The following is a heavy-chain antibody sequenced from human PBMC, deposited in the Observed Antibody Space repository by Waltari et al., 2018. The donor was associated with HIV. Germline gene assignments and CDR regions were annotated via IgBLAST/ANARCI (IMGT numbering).Heavy chain of an antibody. CDR3: ARGYCSSRACYTGSWFDP. J-gene: IGHJ5*02. CDR2: VYYSGST. D-gene: IGHD2-8*01. CDR1: GGSISSNSYY. V-gene: IGHV4-39*02. Sequence: GLVKPSETVSLICTVSGGSISSNSYYWGWIRQPPGKGLEWIGSVYYSGSTYYNPSLKSRVTISVDTPKNHFSLKLTSMTATDSAVYYCARGYCSSRACYTGSWFDPWGQGTLVTVSS.